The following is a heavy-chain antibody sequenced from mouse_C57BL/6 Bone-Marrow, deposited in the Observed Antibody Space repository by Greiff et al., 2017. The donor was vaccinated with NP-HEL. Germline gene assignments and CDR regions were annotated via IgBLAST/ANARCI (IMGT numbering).Heavy chain of an antibody. CDR3: VRQIYGNNEAGAMDY. D-gene: IGHD2-1*01. CDR1: GFSFNTYA. J-gene: IGHJ4*01. Sequence: EVKVVESGGGLVQPKGSLKLSCAASGFSFNTYAMNWVRQAPGKGLEWVARIRSKSNNYATYYADSVKDRFTISRDDSESMLYLQMNNLKTEDTAMYYCVRQIYGNNEAGAMDYWGQGTSVTVSS. V-gene: IGHV10-1*01. CDR2: IRSKSNNYAT.